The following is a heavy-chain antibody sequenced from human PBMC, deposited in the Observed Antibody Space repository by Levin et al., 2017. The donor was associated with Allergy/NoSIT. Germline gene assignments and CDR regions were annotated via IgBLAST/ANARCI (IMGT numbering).Heavy chain of an antibody. Sequence: RPGGSLRLSCAASGFTFSTYAIHWVRQAPGKGLDWVAVVSHDGSQTFYADSVKGRFTFSRDNSKNTLYLQMNSLSDEDTAVYYCAREQHDFWSAPGADYYGMDVWGQGTTVTVSS. CDR2: VSHDGSQT. D-gene: IGHD3-3*01. V-gene: IGHV3-30*04. CDR1: GFTFSTYA. CDR3: AREQHDFWSAPGADYYGMDV. J-gene: IGHJ6*02.